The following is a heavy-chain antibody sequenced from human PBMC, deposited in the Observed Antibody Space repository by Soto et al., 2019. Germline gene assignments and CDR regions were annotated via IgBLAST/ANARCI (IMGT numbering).Heavy chain of an antibody. D-gene: IGHD5-12*01. Sequence: ASVNVSCKASGYTITSYGVSWVRQAPGQGLEWMGWISAYNGNTNYAQKLQGRVTMTTDTSTSTAYMELRSLRSDDTAVYYCARGGIVATTYYYYYGMDVWGQGTTVTVSS. CDR3: ARGGIVATTYYYYYGMDV. V-gene: IGHV1-18*01. CDR2: ISAYNGNT. J-gene: IGHJ6*02. CDR1: GYTITSYG.